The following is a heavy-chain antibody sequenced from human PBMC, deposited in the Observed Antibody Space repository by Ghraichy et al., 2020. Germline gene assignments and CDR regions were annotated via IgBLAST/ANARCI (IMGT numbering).Heavy chain of an antibody. D-gene: IGHD3-10*01. CDR3: ARHFTLRPTYYYGSGSYYNGPF. J-gene: IGHJ4*02. CDR1: GGSISSSSYY. V-gene: IGHV4-39*01. CDR2: IYYSGST. Sequence: SQTLSLTCTVSGGSISSSSYYWGWIRQPPGKGLEWIGSIYYSGSTYYNPSLKSRVTISVDTSKNQFSLKLSSVTAADTAVYYCARHFTLRPTYYYGSGSYYNGPFWGQGTLVTVSS.